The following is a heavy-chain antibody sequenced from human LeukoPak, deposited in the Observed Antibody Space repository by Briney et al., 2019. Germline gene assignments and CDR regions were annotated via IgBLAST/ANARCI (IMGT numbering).Heavy chain of an antibody. V-gene: IGHV1-18*01. CDR3: AVWRECSGGSCRYRFDP. D-gene: IGHD2-15*01. J-gene: IGHJ5*02. Sequence: ASVRVSCKASGYTFTSYGISWVRQARGQGLEWMGWISAYNGNTNYAQKLQGRVTMTTDTSTSTAYMELRSLRSDDTAVYYCAVWRECSGGSCRYRFDPWGQGTLVTVSS. CDR2: ISAYNGNT. CDR1: GYTFTSYG.